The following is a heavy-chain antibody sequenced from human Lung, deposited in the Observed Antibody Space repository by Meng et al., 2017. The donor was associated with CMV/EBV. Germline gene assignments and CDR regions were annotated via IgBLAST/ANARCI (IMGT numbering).Heavy chain of an antibody. J-gene: IGHJ5*02. D-gene: IGHD6-13*01. CDR1: DTTTMSY. Sequence: LYGSGPGPGKPSRNPSPTPQCPGDTTTMSYWSWVRRPAGKGMEWIGRISASGNTRDNPSLKSRVTMSVDTSKNQFSLKLSSVTAADTAVYYCARDFGSSWYPNWFDPWGQGTLVTVSS. CDR3: ARDFGSSWYPNWFDP. V-gene: IGHV4-4*07. CDR2: ISASGNT.